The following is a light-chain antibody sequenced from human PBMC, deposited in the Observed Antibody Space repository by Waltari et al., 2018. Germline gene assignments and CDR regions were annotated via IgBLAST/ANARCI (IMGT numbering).Light chain of an antibody. Sequence: EIVLTQPSDTLSLSPGETVPLPCRASQSVPSTYLAWYQQRHGQAPRLLIYGGSRRATGIPDRFSGRGSGIDFTLTISRLEPEDFAVYYCQHYGSSPLFTFGPGTRVDVK. V-gene: IGKV3-20*01. J-gene: IGKJ3*01. CDR2: GGS. CDR3: QHYGSSPLFT. CDR1: QSVPSTY.